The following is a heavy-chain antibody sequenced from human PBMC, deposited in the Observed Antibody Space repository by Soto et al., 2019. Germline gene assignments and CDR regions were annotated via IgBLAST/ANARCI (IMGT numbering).Heavy chain of an antibody. D-gene: IGHD3-22*01. CDR3: AKDPQDPLRITMIVVRLFDY. CDR2: ISGSGGST. Sequence: EVQLLESGGGLVQPGGSLRLSCAASGFTFSSYAMSWVRQAPGKGLEWVSAISGSGGSTYYADSVKGRFTISRDNSKNTLYLQMNSMRAEDTAVYYSAKDPQDPLRITMIVVRLFDYWGQGTLVTVSS. V-gene: IGHV3-23*01. CDR1: GFTFSSYA. J-gene: IGHJ4*02.